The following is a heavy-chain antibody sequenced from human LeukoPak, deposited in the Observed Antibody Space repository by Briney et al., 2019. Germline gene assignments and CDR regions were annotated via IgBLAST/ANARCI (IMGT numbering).Heavy chain of an antibody. CDR3: ARGYSSSWSPCDY. V-gene: IGHV4-4*07. J-gene: IGHJ4*02. CDR1: GGSITRSY. CDR2: IYTSGSS. Sequence: SASLSLTCTVSGGSITRSYRGWVRQPAGKGLEWIGRIYTSGSSNYNPSLKSRVTMSVDTSKKQFSLKLSSLTAAYTAVYYCARGYSSSWSPCDYWGQGTLLTVPS. D-gene: IGHD6-13*01.